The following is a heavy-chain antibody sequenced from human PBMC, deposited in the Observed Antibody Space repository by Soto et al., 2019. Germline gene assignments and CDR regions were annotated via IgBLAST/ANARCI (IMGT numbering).Heavy chain of an antibody. Sequence: QVQLVESGGGLVKPGGSLRLSCAASGFTFSDYYMTWIRQAPGKGLEWVSYIITSGSPIFYADSVKGRFTISRDNAKNSVYLQMNSLRVEDTAVYFCARGLYGDYINWGQGTLVTVSS. CDR1: GFTFSDYY. V-gene: IGHV3-11*01. CDR2: IITSGSPI. CDR3: ARGLYGDYIN. D-gene: IGHD4-17*01. J-gene: IGHJ4*02.